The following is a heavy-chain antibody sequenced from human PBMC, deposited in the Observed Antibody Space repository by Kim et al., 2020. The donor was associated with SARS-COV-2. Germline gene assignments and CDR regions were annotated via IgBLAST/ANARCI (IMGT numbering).Heavy chain of an antibody. D-gene: IGHD3-10*01. CDR2: IYYSGST. J-gene: IGHJ6*02. Sequence: SETLSLTCTVSGGSISSSSYYWGWIRQPPGKGLEWIGSIYYSGSTYYNPSLKSRVTISVDTSKNQFSLKLSSVTAADTAVYYCARHVPYYHGSDVWGQGTTVTVSS. CDR3: ARHVPYYHGSDV. V-gene: IGHV4-39*01. CDR1: GGSISSSSYY.